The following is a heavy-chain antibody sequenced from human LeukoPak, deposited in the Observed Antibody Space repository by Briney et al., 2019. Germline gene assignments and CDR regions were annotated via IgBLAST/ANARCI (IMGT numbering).Heavy chain of an antibody. CDR1: GYTFTGYY. CDR2: ISAYNGKT. J-gene: IGHJ3*02. Sequence: ASVKVSCKASGYTFTGYYIHWVRQAPGQGLEWMGWISAYNGKTYYPQKLQGRVTMTTDTSTSTAYMELRSLGSDDTAVYYCARREVVYSSSWYASYAFDIWGQGTMVTVSS. V-gene: IGHV1-18*04. D-gene: IGHD6-13*01. CDR3: ARREVVYSSSWYASYAFDI.